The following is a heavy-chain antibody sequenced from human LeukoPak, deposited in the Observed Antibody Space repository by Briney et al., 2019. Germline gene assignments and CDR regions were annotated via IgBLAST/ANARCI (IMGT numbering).Heavy chain of an antibody. J-gene: IGHJ4*02. D-gene: IGHD3-22*01. CDR2: INHSGST. V-gene: IGHV4-34*01. CDR3: ARTPTYYYDSSDEGDY. CDR1: GGSLTGYY. Sequence: PSETLSLTCGVSGGSLTGYYWSWIRQPPGKGLEWIGEINHSGSTKYNPSLESRVGISLDTSKNQFSLKLSSVTAADTAVYYCARTPTYYYDSSDEGDYWGQGTLVTVSS.